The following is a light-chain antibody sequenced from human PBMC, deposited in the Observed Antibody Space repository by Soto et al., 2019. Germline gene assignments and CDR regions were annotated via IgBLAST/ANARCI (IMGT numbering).Light chain of an antibody. J-gene: IGKJ1*01. Sequence: DIQMTQSPSSLSSSIGDRVTITCRAGQTIIRYLNWYQQKAGKAPKLLISAASSLQSGVPSRFNGSRSGTDFALTINSLQPEDSATYYCQQTYSTPWTFGQGTTVEVK. CDR2: AAS. CDR3: QQTYSTPWT. V-gene: IGKV1-39*01. CDR1: QTIIRY.